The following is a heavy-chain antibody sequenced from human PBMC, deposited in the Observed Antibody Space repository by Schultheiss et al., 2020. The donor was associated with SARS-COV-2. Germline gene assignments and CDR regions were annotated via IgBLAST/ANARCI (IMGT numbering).Heavy chain of an antibody. V-gene: IGHV4-38-2*02. CDR3: ARDFRYCSGGSCYYYYYGMDV. CDR2: IYNSGST. D-gene: IGHD2-15*01. J-gene: IGHJ6*02. Sequence: SQTLSLTCTVSGYSISSGYYWGWIRQPPGKGLEWIGYIYNSGSTYYNSSLKSRVTISVDTSKKQFSLKLSSVTAADTAVYYCARDFRYCSGGSCYYYYYGMDVWGQGTTVTVSS. CDR1: GYSISSGYY.